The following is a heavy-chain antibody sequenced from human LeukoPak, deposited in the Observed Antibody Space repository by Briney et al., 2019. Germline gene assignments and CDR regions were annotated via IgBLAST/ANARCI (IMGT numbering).Heavy chain of an antibody. CDR2: ISYDGSNK. D-gene: IGHD3-3*01. J-gene: IGHJ6*03. CDR1: GFTFSSYA. CDR3: ARSYDFWSGYFRYYYMDV. V-gene: IGHV3-30-3*01. Sequence: GGSLRLSCAASGFTFSSYAMHWVRQAPGKGLEWVAVISYDGSNKYYADSVKGRFTISRDNSKNTLYLQMNSLRAEDTAVYYCARSYDFWSGYFRYYYMDVWGKGTTVTVSS.